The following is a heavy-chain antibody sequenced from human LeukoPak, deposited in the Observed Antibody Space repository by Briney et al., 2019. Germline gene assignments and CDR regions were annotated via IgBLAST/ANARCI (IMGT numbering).Heavy chain of an antibody. CDR3: ARNRQLDY. D-gene: IGHD6-13*01. CDR1: GFTFSSYV. CDR2: ISYDGSNK. V-gene: IGHV3-30*04. Sequence: GRSLRLSCAASGFTFSSYVMNWVRQAPGKGLEWVASISYDGSNKYCADSVKGRFTISRGNSKNTLYLEMNSLRAEDTAVYYCARNRQLDYWGQGTLVTVSS. J-gene: IGHJ4*02.